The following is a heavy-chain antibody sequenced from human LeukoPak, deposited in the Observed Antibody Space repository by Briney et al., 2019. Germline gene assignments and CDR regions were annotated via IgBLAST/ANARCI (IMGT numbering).Heavy chain of an antibody. CDR3: ARVVFTAPYGGSYYYYYYMDV. CDR1: GYTFTSYG. Sequence: GASVKVSCKASGYTFTSYGISWVRQAPGQGLEWMGWISAYNGNTNYAQKLQGRVTMTTDTSTSTAYMELRSLRSDDTAVYYCARVVFTAPYGGSYYYYYYMDVWGKGTTVTISS. J-gene: IGHJ6*03. CDR2: ISAYNGNT. V-gene: IGHV1-18*01. D-gene: IGHD3-16*01.